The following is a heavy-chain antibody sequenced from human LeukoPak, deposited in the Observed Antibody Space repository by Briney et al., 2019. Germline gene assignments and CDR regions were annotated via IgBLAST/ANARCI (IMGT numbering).Heavy chain of an antibody. CDR2: ISGRGETT. J-gene: IGHJ4*02. CDR3: AKVTTSSWGYFDY. D-gene: IGHD6-13*01. CDR1: GFNFRGQA. V-gene: IGHV3-23*01. Sequence: GGSLRLSCAASGFNFRGQAMSWVRQGPGKGLEWVAGISGRGETTYYADSVKGRFTISRDNSKNTLYLQMDSLRIEDTAVYYCAKVTTSSWGYFDYWGPGTLDTVAS.